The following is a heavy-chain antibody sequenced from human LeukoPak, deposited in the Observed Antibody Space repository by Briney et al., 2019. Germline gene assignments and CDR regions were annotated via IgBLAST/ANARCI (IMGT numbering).Heavy chain of an antibody. D-gene: IGHD3-9*01. V-gene: IGHV3-21*01. J-gene: IGHJ4*02. CDR3: ARDQGRYFDWLDY. CDR1: GFTFSSYS. CDR2: ISSSSSYI. Sequence: GGSLRLSCAASGFTFSSYSMNWVRQAPGKGLEWVSSISSSSSYIYYADSVKGRFTISRDNAKNSLYLQMNSLRAEDTAVYYCARDQGRYFDWLDYWGQGTLVTVSS.